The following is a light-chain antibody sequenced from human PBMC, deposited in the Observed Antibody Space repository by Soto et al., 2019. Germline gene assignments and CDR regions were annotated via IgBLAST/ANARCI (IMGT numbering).Light chain of an antibody. V-gene: IGKV1-39*01. CDR3: QKSSSIPYT. Sequence: DIEMTQSPSSLSASVGDRVTITCRASQTISTYLTWYQQISGKAPKLLIYGVSNLQNGVPSRFSGSGSGTDFTLTISSLQPEDFATYYCQKSSSIPYTFGQGTKLEIK. J-gene: IGKJ2*01. CDR1: QTISTY. CDR2: GVS.